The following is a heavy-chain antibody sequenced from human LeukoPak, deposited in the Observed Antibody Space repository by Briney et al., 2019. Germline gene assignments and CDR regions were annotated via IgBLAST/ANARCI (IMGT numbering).Heavy chain of an antibody. CDR3: AREGVYNSPFDS. D-gene: IGHD1-1*01. V-gene: IGHV3-53*01. J-gene: IGHJ4*02. Sequence: GGSLRLSCAASGFIVSNNFMSWVRQAPGKGLEWVSVMYRGGSRDYADSVKGRFTISRDNSKNTLYPQMDSLRVEDTAIYYCAREGVYNSPFDSWGGGTLVTVSS. CDR2: MYRGGSR. CDR1: GFIVSNNF.